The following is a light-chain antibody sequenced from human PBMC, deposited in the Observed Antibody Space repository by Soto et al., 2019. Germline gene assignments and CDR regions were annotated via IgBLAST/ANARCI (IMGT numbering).Light chain of an antibody. CDR1: QSVLYSSNNKNY. CDR3: QQYYSTPYT. CDR2: WAS. J-gene: IGKJ2*01. V-gene: IGKV4-1*01. Sequence: DIVLTQSPDSLAVSLGERATINCKSSQSVLYSSNNKNYLAWYQQKPGQPPKLLIYWASTRESGVPVRFSGSGSGTDFTLTISSLQAEDVAVYYCQQYYSTPYTFGQGTKLEIK.